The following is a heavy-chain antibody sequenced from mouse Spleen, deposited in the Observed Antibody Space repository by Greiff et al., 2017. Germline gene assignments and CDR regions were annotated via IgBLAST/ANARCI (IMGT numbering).Heavy chain of an antibody. Sequence: EVKLVESGGGLVKPGGSLKLSCAASGFTFSSYTMSWVRQTPAKRLEWVATISSGGGNTYYPDSVKGRFTISRDNARNTLYLQMSSLRSEDTSMYYCARYDGYIPWYFDVWGAGTTVTVSS. D-gene: IGHD2-3*01. J-gene: IGHJ1*01. CDR3: ARYDGYIPWYFDV. CDR1: GFTFSSYT. V-gene: IGHV5-9*04. CDR2: ISSGGGNT.